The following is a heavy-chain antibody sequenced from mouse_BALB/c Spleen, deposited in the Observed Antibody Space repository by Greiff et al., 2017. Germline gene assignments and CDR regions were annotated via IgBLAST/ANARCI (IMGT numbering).Heavy chain of an antibody. CDR1: GYTFTDYW. CDR2: IDTSDSYT. J-gene: IGHJ2*01. Sequence: QVQLQQPGAELVMPGASVKMSCKASGYTFTDYWMHWVKQRPGQGLEWIGAIDTSDSYTSYNQKFKGKATLTVDESSSTAYMQLSSLTSEDSAVYYCARRGYGNFDYWGQGTTLTVSS. V-gene: IGHV1-69*01. CDR3: ARRGYGNFDY. D-gene: IGHD2-10*02.